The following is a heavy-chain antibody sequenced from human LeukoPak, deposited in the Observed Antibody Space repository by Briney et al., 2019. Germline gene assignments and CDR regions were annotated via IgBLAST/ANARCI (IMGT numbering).Heavy chain of an antibody. Sequence: GGSLRLSCAASGFTFSSYERHWVRQAPGKGREWVSYISSSGSTVYYAESVKGRFTVSRDNVKNSLYLQMNSLRPDDTAVYYCARAVVDDAFDIWGQGTMVTVSS. CDR2: ISSSGSTV. V-gene: IGHV3-48*03. CDR3: ARAVVDDAFDI. J-gene: IGHJ3*02. CDR1: GFTFSSYE. D-gene: IGHD2-15*01.